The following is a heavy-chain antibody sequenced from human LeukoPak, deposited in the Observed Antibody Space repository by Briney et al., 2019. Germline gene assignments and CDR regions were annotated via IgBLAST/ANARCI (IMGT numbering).Heavy chain of an antibody. V-gene: IGHV3-74*01. Sequence: PGGSLRLSCAASGFTFSTSWMHWVRQAPGKGLVWVSRINSDGTTTTHADSVKGRFTISRDNAKNTLYLQMNSLRAEDTAVYYCVRVLGANDYWGQGTLVTVSS. D-gene: IGHD1-26*01. CDR1: GFTFSTSW. CDR2: INSDGTTT. J-gene: IGHJ4*02. CDR3: VRVLGANDY.